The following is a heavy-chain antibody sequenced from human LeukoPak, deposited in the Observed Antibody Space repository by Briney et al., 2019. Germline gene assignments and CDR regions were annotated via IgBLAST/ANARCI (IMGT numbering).Heavy chain of an antibody. Sequence: GGSLRLSCAASGFTFSSYGMHWVRQAPGKGLEWVAFIRYDGSNKYYADSVKGRFTISRDNSKNTLYLQMNSLRAEDTAVYYCATGIAATPDYWGQGTLVTVSS. CDR1: GFTFSSYG. J-gene: IGHJ4*02. V-gene: IGHV3-30*02. CDR3: ATGIAATPDY. D-gene: IGHD6-13*01. CDR2: IRYDGSNK.